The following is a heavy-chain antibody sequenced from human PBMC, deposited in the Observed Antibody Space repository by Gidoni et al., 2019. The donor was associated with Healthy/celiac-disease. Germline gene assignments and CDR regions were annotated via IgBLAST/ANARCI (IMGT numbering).Heavy chain of an antibody. Sequence: QVQLVQSGAEVKKPGASVKVSCKASGYTFTSYAMHWVRQAPGQRLEWMGWINAGDGNTKYSQKFQGRVTITRDTSASTAYMELSSLRSEDTAVYYCARASRSSGMDVWGQGTTVTVSS. CDR1: GYTFTSYA. J-gene: IGHJ6*02. CDR2: INAGDGNT. D-gene: IGHD3-10*01. V-gene: IGHV1-3*01. CDR3: ARASRSSGMDV.